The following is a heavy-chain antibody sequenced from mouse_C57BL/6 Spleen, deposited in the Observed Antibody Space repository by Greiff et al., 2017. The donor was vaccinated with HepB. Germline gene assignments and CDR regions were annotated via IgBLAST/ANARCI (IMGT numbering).Heavy chain of an antibody. V-gene: IGHV1-19*01. J-gene: IGHJ1*03. CDR2: INPYNGGT. CDR1: GYTFTDYY. Sequence: EVQLQQSGPVLVKPGASVKMSCKASGYTFTDYYMNWVKQSHGKSLEWIGVINPYNGGTSYNQKFKGKATLTVDKSSSTAYMELNSLTSEDSAVYYCARGYYYGSSYDWYFDVWGTGTTVTVSS. D-gene: IGHD1-1*01. CDR3: ARGYYYGSSYDWYFDV.